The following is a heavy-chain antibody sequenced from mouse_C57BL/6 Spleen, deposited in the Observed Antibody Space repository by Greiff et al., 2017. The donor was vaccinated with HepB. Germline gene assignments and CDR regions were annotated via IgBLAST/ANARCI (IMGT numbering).Heavy chain of an antibody. CDR3: TRGLRGYWCFDV. CDR2: IDPETGGT. J-gene: IGHJ1*03. V-gene: IGHV1-15*01. CDR1: GYTFTDYE. Sequence: QVQLQQSGAELVRPGASVTLSCKASGYTFTDYEMHWVKQTPVHGLEWIGAIDPETGGTAYNQKFKGKAILTADKSSSTAYMELRSLTSEDSAVYYCTRGLRGYWCFDVWGTGTTVTVSS. D-gene: IGHD1-1*01.